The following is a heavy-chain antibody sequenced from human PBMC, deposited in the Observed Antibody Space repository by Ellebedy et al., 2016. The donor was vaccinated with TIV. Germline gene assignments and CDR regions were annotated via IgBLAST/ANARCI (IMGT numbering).Heavy chain of an antibody. J-gene: IGHJ4*02. D-gene: IGHD4-17*01. V-gene: IGHV1-2*02. CDR1: AYTFTGYN. Sequence: AASVKVSCKASAYTFTGYNIHWVRQAPGQGLTWMGWIKSDTGATDYAQNFQGRVIMTRDTSITTAYMELQRLTSDDTAVYYCARVAHYGDYAFWGQGTLVTVSS. CDR3: ARVAHYGDYAF. CDR2: IKSDTGAT.